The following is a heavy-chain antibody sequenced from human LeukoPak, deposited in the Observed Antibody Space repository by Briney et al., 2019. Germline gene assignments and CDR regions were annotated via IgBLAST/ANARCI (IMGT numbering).Heavy chain of an antibody. CDR1: GFTFSSYS. Sequence: GGSLRLSCAASGFTFSSYSMNWVRQAPGKGLEWVSSISSSSSYVYYADSVKGRFTISRDNAKNSLYLQMNSLRAEDTAVYYCARDRGDDVLDYWGQGTLVTVSS. CDR2: ISSSSSYV. CDR3: ARDRGDDVLDY. D-gene: IGHD3-10*01. V-gene: IGHV3-21*01. J-gene: IGHJ4*02.